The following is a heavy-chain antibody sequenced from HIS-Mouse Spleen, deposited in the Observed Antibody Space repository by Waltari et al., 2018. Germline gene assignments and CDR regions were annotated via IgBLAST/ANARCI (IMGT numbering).Heavy chain of an antibody. J-gene: IGHJ3*02. CDR3: ARDGYSGYGHDAFDI. V-gene: IGHV4-39*07. D-gene: IGHD5-12*01. CDR1: GGPLSRSHYS. Sequence: QLQLQESGPGLVKPSETLSLPCTVSGGPLSRSHYSWCWIRQPPGKGLEWIGSIYYSGSTYYNPSLKSRVTISVDTSKNQFSLKLSSVTAADTAVYYCARDGYSGYGHDAFDIWGQGTMVTVSS. CDR2: IYYSGST.